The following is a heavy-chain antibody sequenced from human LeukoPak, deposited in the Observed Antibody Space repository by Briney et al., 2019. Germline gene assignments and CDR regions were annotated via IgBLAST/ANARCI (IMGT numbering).Heavy chain of an antibody. CDR1: GDSVRSYG. CDR3: ARGPRRRLRYFDWSSPKADY. CDR2: MNPNSGNT. V-gene: IGHV1-8*02. Sequence: ASVKVSCKASGDSVRSYGITWVRQAPGQGLEWMGWMNPNSGNTGYAQKFQGRVTMTRNTSISTAYMELSSLRSEDTAVYYCARGPRRRLRYFDWSSPKADYWGQGTLVTVSS. J-gene: IGHJ4*02. D-gene: IGHD3-9*01.